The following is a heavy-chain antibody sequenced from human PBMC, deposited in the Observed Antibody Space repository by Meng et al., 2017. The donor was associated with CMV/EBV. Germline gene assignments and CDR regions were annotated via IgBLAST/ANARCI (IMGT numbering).Heavy chain of an antibody. CDR2: TYYRSKWYN. V-gene: IGHV6-1*01. J-gene: IGHJ4*02. D-gene: IGHD3-3*01. CDR1: GDSVSSNSDA. CDR3: AIEAPIGIAIFGVVIKPLDY. Sequence: SETLSLTCAISGDSVSSNSDAWSWIRQSPSRGLEWLGRTYYRSKWYNDYAVSVKSRITINPDTSKNQFSLQLHSVTPEDTAVYYCAIEAPIGIAIFGVVIKPLDYWGQGTLVTVSS.